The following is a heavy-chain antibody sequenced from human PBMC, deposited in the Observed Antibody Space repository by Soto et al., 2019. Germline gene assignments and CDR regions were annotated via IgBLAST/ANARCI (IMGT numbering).Heavy chain of an antibody. J-gene: IGHJ4*02. Sequence: ASVKVSCKASGGTFSSYAISWVRQAPGQGLEWMGGIIPIFGTANYAQKFQGRVTITADESTSTAYMELNSLRAEDTAVYYCAKDRERDAWYEDYWGQGTLVTVSS. D-gene: IGHD6-13*01. CDR3: AKDRERDAWYEDY. V-gene: IGHV1-69*13. CDR1: GGTFSSYA. CDR2: IIPIFGTA.